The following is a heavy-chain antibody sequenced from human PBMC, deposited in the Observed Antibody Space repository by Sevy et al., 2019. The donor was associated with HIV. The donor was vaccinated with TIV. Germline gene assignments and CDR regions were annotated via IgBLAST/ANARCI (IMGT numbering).Heavy chain of an antibody. CDR3: VRVGIAAAGDYYYYMDV. CDR1: GFTFSSYW. Sequence: GGSLRLSCAASGFTFSSYWMHWVRQAPGKGLVWVSRINSDGSSTCDAYSVKGRFNISRDNAKNTLYLQMNRLRADDTAVYYCVRVGIAAAGDYYYYMDVWGKGTTVTVSS. D-gene: IGHD6-13*01. J-gene: IGHJ6*03. V-gene: IGHV3-74*01. CDR2: INSDGSST.